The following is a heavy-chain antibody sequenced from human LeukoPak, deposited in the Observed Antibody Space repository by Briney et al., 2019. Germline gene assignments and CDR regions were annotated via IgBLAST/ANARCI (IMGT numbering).Heavy chain of an antibody. J-gene: IGHJ4*02. CDR1: GYTFTGYY. CDR2: INPNSGGT. Sequence: ASVKVSCKASGYTFTGYYMHWVRQAPGQGLEWMGWINPNSGGTNYAQKFQGRVTMTRDTSISTAYMELSRLRSDDTAVYYCARGPAIGGYYEPFDYWGQGTLVTVSS. V-gene: IGHV1-2*02. CDR3: ARGPAIGGYYEPFDY. D-gene: IGHD3-22*01.